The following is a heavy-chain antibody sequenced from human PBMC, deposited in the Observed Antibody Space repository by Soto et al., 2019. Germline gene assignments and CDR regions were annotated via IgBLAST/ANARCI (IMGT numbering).Heavy chain of an antibody. V-gene: IGHV4-59*01. CDR2: IYYSGST. D-gene: IGHD5-12*01. CDR3: ARARLPQYYFDY. Sequence: SETLSLTCTVSGGSISSYYWSWIRQPPGKGLEWIGYIYYSGSTNYNPSLKSRVTISVDTSKNQFSPELSSVTAADTAVYYCARARLPQYYFDYWGQGTLVTVSS. CDR1: GGSISSYY. J-gene: IGHJ4*02.